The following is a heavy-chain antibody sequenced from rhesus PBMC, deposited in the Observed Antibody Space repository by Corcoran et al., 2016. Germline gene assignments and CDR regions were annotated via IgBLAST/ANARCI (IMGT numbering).Heavy chain of an antibody. V-gene: IGHV4-169*02. CDR2: IYGSRSST. CDR3: ARDGIVGAFDY. D-gene: IGHD1-44*02. Sequence: QLQLQESGPGLVKPSETLSVTCAVSGGSISSSYWSWIRQAPGKGLEWIGYIYGSRSSTNYNPSLKRRVTLSVDTSKNQLSLKLSSVTTADTAVYYCARDGIVGAFDYWGQGVLVTVSS. CDR1: GGSISSSY. J-gene: IGHJ4*01.